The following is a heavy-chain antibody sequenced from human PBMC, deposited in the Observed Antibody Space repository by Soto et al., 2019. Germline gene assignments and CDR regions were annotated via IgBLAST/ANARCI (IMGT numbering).Heavy chain of an antibody. J-gene: IGHJ6*03. D-gene: IGHD3-3*01. CDR1: GFTFSSYS. Sequence: GGSLRLSCAASGFTFSSYSMNWVRQAPGKGLEWVSYISSSSSTIYYADSVKGRFTISRDNAKNSLYLQMNSLRAEDTAVYYCAREAYYDFWSGYSAPYYMDVWGKGTTVTVSS. CDR2: ISSSSSTI. V-gene: IGHV3-48*01. CDR3: AREAYYDFWSGYSAPYYMDV.